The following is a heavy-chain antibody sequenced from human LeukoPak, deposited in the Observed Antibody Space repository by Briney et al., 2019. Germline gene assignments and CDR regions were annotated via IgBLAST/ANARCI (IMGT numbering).Heavy chain of an antibody. V-gene: IGHV3-23*01. J-gene: IGHJ4*02. CDR1: GFTFDNFA. CDR3: ARELFDFDY. Sequence: HSGGSLRLSCAASGFTFDNFAMTWVRQAPGKGLEWVSEITGSGGSTYYADSVKGRFTISRDNSKNTLYLQMNSLRAEDTAIYYCARELFDFDYWGQGTLVTVSS. D-gene: IGHD3-10*01. CDR2: ITGSGGST.